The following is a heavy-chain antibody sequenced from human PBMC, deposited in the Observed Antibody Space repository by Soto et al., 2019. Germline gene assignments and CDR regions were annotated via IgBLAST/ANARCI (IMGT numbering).Heavy chain of an antibody. CDR2: IYPGDSDT. V-gene: IGHV5-51*01. CDR3: ARGGDCSSTSCYEERWFDP. Sequence: GESLKISCKGSGYSFTSYWIGWVRQMPGKGLEWMGIIYPGDSDTRNSPSFQGQLTISADKSISTAYLQWSSLKASDTVMYYCARGGDCSSTSCYEERWFDPWGQGTLVTVSS. D-gene: IGHD2-2*01. CDR1: GYSFTSYW. J-gene: IGHJ5*02.